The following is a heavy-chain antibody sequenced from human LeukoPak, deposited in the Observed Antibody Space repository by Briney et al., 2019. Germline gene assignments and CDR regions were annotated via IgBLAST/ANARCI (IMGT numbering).Heavy chain of an antibody. V-gene: IGHV3-20*04. CDR2: INWNGGST. J-gene: IGHJ4*02. D-gene: IGHD6-19*01. CDR3: ARGYSSGWLYDY. CDR1: GFTFDDYG. Sequence: GGSLRLSCAASGFTFDDYGMSWVRQTPGKGLEWVSGINWNGGSTGYADSVKGRFTISRDNAKNSLYLQMDSLRAEDTALYYCARGYSSGWLYDYWGQGTLVTVSS.